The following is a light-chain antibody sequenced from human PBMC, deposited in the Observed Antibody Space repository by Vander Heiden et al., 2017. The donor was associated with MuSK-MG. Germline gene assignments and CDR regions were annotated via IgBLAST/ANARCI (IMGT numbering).Light chain of an antibody. Sequence: DIQMTQSSSSLSASVGDRVTITCRASQSISSYLNWYQQKPGKAPKLLIYAASSLQSGVPSRFSGSGSGTDFTLTISSLQPEDFATYYCQQSYSTRWTCGQGTKVEIK. CDR1: QSISSY. J-gene: IGKJ1*01. CDR3: QQSYSTRWT. CDR2: AAS. V-gene: IGKV1-39*01.